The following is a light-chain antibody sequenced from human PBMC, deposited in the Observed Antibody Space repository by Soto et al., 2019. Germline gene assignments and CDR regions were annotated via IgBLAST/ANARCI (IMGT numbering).Light chain of an antibody. V-gene: IGKV1-9*01. CDR2: DAS. Sequence: DIQLTQSPSFLSASVGDRVTITCRASQGISTYLAWYQQKTGKAPKLLIYDASTLQSGVPSRFSGGGSGTGFTLTISSLQPEDFATYYCLQLNSYPLTFGGGTKVEIK. J-gene: IGKJ4*02. CDR3: LQLNSYPLT. CDR1: QGISTY.